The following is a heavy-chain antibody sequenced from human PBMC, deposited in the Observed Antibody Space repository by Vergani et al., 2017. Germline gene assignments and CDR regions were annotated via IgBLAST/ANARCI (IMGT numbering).Heavy chain of an antibody. CDR1: GGSISSSSYY. V-gene: IGHV4-39*07. D-gene: IGHD2-2*01. CDR2: IYYSGST. Sequence: QLQLQESGPGLVKPSETLSLTCTVSGGSISSSSYYWGWIRQPPGKGLEWIGSIYYSGSTYYNPSLKSRVTISVATSKNQFTLKLSCVTAADTDVYYCAREIVVGPAAQDWFDPWGQGTLVTVSS. J-gene: IGHJ5*02. CDR3: AREIVVGPAAQDWFDP.